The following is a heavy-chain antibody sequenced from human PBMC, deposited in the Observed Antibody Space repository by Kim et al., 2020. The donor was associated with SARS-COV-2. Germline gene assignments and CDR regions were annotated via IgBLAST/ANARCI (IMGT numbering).Heavy chain of an antibody. CDR3: ARDNSATINSYAYFDY. J-gene: IGHJ4*02. Sequence: GGSLRLSCAASGFTFSSYAMHWVRQAPGKGLEWVAVISYDGSNKYYADSVKGRFTISRDNSKNTLYLQMNSLRAEDTAVYYCARDNSATINSYAYFDYWGQGTLVTVSS. CDR1: GFTFSSYA. V-gene: IGHV3-30-3*01. CDR2: ISYDGSNK. D-gene: IGHD5-12*01.